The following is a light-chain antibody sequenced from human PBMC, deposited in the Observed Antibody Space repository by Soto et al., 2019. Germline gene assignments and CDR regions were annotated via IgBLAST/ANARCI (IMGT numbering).Light chain of an antibody. Sequence: DVQTTQSPSSLSASVGDRFSITCRASRSINNWLAWYQQKPGKAPKSLIYATFSLQSGVPSRFSGSGSGTDFTLTINSLQPEDFATYYCQQYNNFPPTFGGGTKVDIK. V-gene: IGKV1D-16*01. CDR2: ATF. CDR1: RSINNW. J-gene: IGKJ4*01. CDR3: QQYNNFPPT.